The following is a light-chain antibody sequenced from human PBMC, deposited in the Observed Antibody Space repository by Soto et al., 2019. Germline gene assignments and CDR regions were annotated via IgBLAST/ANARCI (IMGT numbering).Light chain of an antibody. V-gene: IGLV4-69*01. CDR2: LNSAGSH. CDR1: SGHSSYA. CDR3: QTWGTGIRV. Sequence: QLVLTQSPSASASLGASVKLTCTLSSGHSSYAIAWHQQQPEKGPRYLMKLNSAGSHSKGDGIPDRFSGSSSGAERYLTISSLQSEDEADYYCQTWGTGIRVFGGGTKLTV. J-gene: IGLJ3*02.